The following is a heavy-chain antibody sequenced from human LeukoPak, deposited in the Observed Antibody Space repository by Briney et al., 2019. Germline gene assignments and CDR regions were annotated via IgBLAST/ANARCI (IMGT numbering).Heavy chain of an antibody. CDR2: INPNSGGT. CDR3: ARASTGTTPGDYYYYYMDV. V-gene: IGHV1-2*02. D-gene: IGHD1-7*01. J-gene: IGHJ6*03. CDR1: GYTFTGYY. Sequence: ASVKVSCKASGYTFTGYYMHWVRQAPGQGLEWMGWINPNSGGTNYAQKFQGRVTMTRDTSISTAYMELSRLRSNDTAVYYCARASTGTTPGDYYYYYMDVWGKGTTVTVSS.